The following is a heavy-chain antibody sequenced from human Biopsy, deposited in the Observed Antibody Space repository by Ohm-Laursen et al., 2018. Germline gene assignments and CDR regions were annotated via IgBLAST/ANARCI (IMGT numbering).Heavy chain of an antibody. CDR3: ARGSGYFKLDV. CDR1: GFSISSGFH. CDR2: INQSGST. D-gene: IGHD5-12*01. V-gene: IGHV4-34*01. J-gene: IGHJ6*02. Sequence: TLSLTCGVSGFSISSGFHWAWIRQPPGKGLEWIGEINQSGSTKYNPSLKRRATLSADSSNSQFSLRLTSVTAADTAIYYCARGSGYFKLDVWGQGTTVTVSS.